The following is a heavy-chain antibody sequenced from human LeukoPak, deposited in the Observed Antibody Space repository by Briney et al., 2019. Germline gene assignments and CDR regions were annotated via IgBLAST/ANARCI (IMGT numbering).Heavy chain of an antibody. V-gene: IGHV3-7*01. D-gene: IGHD3-3*01. J-gene: IGHJ4*02. CDR1: GFTFSSYW. CDR3: ARASGGITIFGVVSY. Sequence: PGGSLRLSCAASGFTFSSYWMSWVRQAPGKGLEWVVNIKQDGSEKYYVDSVKGRFTISRDNAKNSLYLQMNSLRAEDTAVYYCARASGGITIFGVVSYWGQGTLVTVSS. CDR2: IKQDGSEK.